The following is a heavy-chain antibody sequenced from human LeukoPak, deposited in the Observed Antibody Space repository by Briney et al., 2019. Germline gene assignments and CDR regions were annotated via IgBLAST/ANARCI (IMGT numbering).Heavy chain of an antibody. CDR3: AMDSYGYPFYFDY. CDR1: GFTFSSYA. V-gene: IGHV3-23*01. CDR2: ISGSGGST. J-gene: IGHJ4*02. D-gene: IGHD5-18*01. Sequence: PGGSLRLSCAASGFTFSSYAMSWVRQAPGKGLEWVSAISGSGGSTYYADSVKGRFTISGDNSKNTLYLQMNSLRAEDTAVYYCAMDSYGYPFYFDYWGQGTLVTVSS.